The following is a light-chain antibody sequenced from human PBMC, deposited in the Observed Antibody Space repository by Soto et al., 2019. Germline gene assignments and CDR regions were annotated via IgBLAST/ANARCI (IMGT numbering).Light chain of an antibody. CDR1: QSVSSY. Sequence: EIVLTQSPATLSLSPGERATLSCRASQSVSSYLAWSQQKPGQAPRLLIYDASNRATGIPARFSGSGSGTDFTLTITSLEPEDFAVYYCQQRSNWPSTFGGGTKVEIK. CDR2: DAS. V-gene: IGKV3-11*01. J-gene: IGKJ4*01. CDR3: QQRSNWPST.